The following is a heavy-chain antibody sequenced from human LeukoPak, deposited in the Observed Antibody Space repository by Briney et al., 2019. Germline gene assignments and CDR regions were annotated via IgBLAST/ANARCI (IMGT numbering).Heavy chain of an antibody. CDR1: GGTFSTYA. CDR2: IIPILGIA. V-gene: IGHV1-69*04. J-gene: IGHJ4*01. Sequence: GASVKVSCKASGGTFSTYAISWVRQAPGQGLEWMGRIIPILGIANYAQKFQGRVTITADKSTSTAYMELSSLRSEDTAVYYCARAFTSFDYWGQGTLVTVSS. CDR3: ARAFTSFDY. D-gene: IGHD2-2*01.